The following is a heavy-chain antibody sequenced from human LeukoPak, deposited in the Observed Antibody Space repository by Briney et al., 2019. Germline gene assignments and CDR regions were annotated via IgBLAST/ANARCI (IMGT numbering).Heavy chain of an antibody. CDR3: ARDEGLLWCGEPILD. Sequence: PGGSLRLSCAASGFTFSSYWMSWVPQAPGKRLGWVANIKQDGSEKYYVDSVKGRFTISRDNAKNSLYLQINSQRAEDTAVYYCARDEGLLWCGEPILDWGQGTLVTVSS. CDR1: GFTFSSYW. CDR2: IKQDGSEK. D-gene: IGHD3-10*01. V-gene: IGHV3-7*04. J-gene: IGHJ4*02.